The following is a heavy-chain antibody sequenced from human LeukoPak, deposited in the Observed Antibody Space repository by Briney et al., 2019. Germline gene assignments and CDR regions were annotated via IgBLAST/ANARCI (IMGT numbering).Heavy chain of an antibody. V-gene: IGHV5-51*01. J-gene: IGHJ4*02. Sequence: GESLKISCKAFGYSFTSYWIGWVRQMPGKGLEWMGIIYPGVSDTRYSPSFQGQVTISADKSISTAYLQWSSLKASDTAIYYCARTHSSSWPYSFDYWGQGTLVTVSS. CDR1: GYSFTSYW. CDR2: IYPGVSDT. CDR3: ARTHSSSWPYSFDY. D-gene: IGHD6-13*01.